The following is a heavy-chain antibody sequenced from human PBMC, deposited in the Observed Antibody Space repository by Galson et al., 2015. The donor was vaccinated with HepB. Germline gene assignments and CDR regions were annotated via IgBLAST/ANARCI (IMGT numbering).Heavy chain of an antibody. CDR1: GFTFSSYG. Sequence: SLRLSCAASGFTFSSYGMHWVRQAPGKGLEWVANIKQDGSEKYYVDSVKGRFTVSRDNAKNSLFLQMNSLRAEDTAVYYCARVLVRGRILRDFDNWGQGTLVTVSS. V-gene: IGHV3-7*03. CDR2: IKQDGSEK. D-gene: IGHD3-10*02. CDR3: ARVLVRGRILRDFDN. J-gene: IGHJ4*02.